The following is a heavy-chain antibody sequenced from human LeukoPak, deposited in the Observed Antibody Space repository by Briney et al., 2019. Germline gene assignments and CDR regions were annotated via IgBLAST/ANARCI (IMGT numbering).Heavy chain of an antibody. CDR3: ARYRTGSFDY. Sequence: SETLSLTCTVSGGSISGDYWSWIRQPPGKGLEWIGYIYYSGSANYNPSLKSRVTISADTSKNQFSLKLSSVTAADTAVYYCARYRTGSFDYWGQGTLVTVSS. J-gene: IGHJ4*02. CDR2: IYYSGSA. D-gene: IGHD2-8*02. V-gene: IGHV4-59*01. CDR1: GGSISGDY.